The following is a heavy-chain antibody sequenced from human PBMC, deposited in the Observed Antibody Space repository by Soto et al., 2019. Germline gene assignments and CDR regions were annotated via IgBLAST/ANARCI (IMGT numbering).Heavy chain of an antibody. CDR1: GFNFDSYA. Sequence: GGSLRLSWVASGFNFDSYAMHWVRQVPGKGLEWLAVIWWDGSNKYFADSVKGRFTISRDNSKNTLFLQMNSLRAEDSAVYYCARDPQGYYDSPAYPDYWGPGTLVTVSS. J-gene: IGHJ4*02. D-gene: IGHD3-22*01. CDR3: ARDPQGYYDSPAYPDY. CDR2: IWWDGSNK. V-gene: IGHV3-33*01.